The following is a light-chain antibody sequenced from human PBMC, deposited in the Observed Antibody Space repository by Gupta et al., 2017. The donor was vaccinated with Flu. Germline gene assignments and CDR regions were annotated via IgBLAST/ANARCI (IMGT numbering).Light chain of an antibody. CDR1: QSIVSSDGYTY. V-gene: IGKV2-30*01. CDR2: QDS. CDR3: RQGKHWPYT. J-gene: IGKJ2*01. Sequence: DVVMTQPPPSLAVTLGQPASISCRSSQSIVSSDGYTYLNWFQQRPGQSPRHLIYQDSKRDSGVPDRFSGSESGTDFTLKISRVEAEDVGFYYCRQGKHWPYTFGQGTKLEIK.